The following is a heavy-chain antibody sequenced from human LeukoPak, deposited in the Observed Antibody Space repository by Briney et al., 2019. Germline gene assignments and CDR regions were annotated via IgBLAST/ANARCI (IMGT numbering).Heavy chain of an antibody. CDR3: ARVPRGYSYGLLDY. J-gene: IGHJ4*02. Sequence: PSETLSLTCTVSGGSISSGDYYWSWIRQPPGKGLEWIEYIYYSGSTYYNPSLKSRVTISVDTSKNQFSLKLSSVTAADTAVYYCARVPRGYSYGLLDYWGQGTLVTVSS. CDR1: GGSISSGDYY. CDR2: IYYSGST. D-gene: IGHD5-18*01. V-gene: IGHV4-30-4*08.